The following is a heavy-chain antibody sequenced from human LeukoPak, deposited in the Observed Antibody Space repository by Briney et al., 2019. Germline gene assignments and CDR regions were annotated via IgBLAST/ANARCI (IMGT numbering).Heavy chain of an antibody. J-gene: IGHJ3*02. CDR2: IYTSGST. V-gene: IGHV4-61*02. D-gene: IGHD1-26*01. CDR3: AGDWYSGSYHDAFDI. CDR1: GGSISSSSYH. Sequence: SETLSLTCTVSGGSISSSSYHWSWIRQPAGTGLEWIGRIYTSGSTNYNPSLKSRVTMSVDTSKNQFSLKMSSVTAADTAVYYCAGDWYSGSYHDAFDIWGQGTMVIVSS.